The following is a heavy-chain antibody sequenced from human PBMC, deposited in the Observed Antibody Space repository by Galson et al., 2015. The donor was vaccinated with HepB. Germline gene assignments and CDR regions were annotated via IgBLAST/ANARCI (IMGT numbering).Heavy chain of an antibody. CDR1: GGTFSSYA. J-gene: IGHJ2*01. Sequence: SVKVSCKASGGTFSSYAISWVRQAPGQGLEWMGGIIPIFGTANYAQKFQGRVTITADESTSTAYMELSSLRSEDTAVYYCARNERSVTGSRYWYFDLWGRGTLVTVSS. CDR3: ARNERSVTGSRYWYFDL. D-gene: IGHD4-11*01. V-gene: IGHV1-69*13. CDR2: IIPIFGTA.